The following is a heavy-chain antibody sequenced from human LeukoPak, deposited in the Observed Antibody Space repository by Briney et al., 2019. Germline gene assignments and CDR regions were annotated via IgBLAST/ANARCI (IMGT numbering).Heavy chain of an antibody. CDR2: INHSGYT. CDR1: GGSFSGYY. J-gene: IGHJ2*01. CDR3: ARIWPDL. V-gene: IGHV4-34*01. D-gene: IGHD3-10*01. Sequence: SETLSLTCAVYGGSFSGYYWSWIRQPPGKGLEWIGEINHSGYTNYNPSLKSRVTISVDTSKKQFSLRLNSVTAADTAVYYCARIWPDLWGRGTLVTVSS.